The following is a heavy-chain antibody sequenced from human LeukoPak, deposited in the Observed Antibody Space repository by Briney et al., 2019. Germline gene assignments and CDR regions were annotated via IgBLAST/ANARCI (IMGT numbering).Heavy chain of an antibody. CDR2: INSDGSNT. Sequence: GGSLRLSCAASGFTFSTYWMQWVRQAPGKGLVWVARINSDGSNTRNAHSLKGPFTISRDNAKNTLYLQMNSLRAEDTAVYYCARERRLYCSSTSCYEDFDYWGQGTLVTVSS. CDR1: GFTFSTYW. J-gene: IGHJ4*02. V-gene: IGHV3-74*01. CDR3: ARERRLYCSSTSCYEDFDY. D-gene: IGHD2-2*01.